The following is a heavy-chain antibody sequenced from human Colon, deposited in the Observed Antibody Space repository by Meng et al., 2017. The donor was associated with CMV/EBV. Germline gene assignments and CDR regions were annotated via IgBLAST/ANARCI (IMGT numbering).Heavy chain of an antibody. Sequence: QVRLLQSGAEVKKPGASVRVSCKTSGHTFTDYFIHWVRQAPGQGLQWVGRINPNSGATEYSHHFQARVTLTKDTSITTAYMELSRLRSDDTAIYYCAREVEGSSSRYIDYWGQGTLVTVSS. V-gene: IGHV1-2*06. CDR1: GHTFTDYF. D-gene: IGHD6-13*01. CDR3: AREVEGSSSRYIDY. J-gene: IGHJ4*02. CDR2: INPNSGAT.